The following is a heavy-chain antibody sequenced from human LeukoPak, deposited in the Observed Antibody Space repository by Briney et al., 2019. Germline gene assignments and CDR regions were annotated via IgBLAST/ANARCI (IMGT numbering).Heavy chain of an antibody. J-gene: IGHJ4*02. Sequence: ETLSLTCTVSGDSISSYYWSWIRQPPGKGLEWIGYIYYSGNTNYNPSLKSRVTISVDASKNQFSLRLSSVTAADTAVYYCARESTYYYGSGRDYFDYWGQGTLVTVSS. CDR1: GDSISSYY. D-gene: IGHD3-10*01. CDR3: ARESTYYYGSGRDYFDY. V-gene: IGHV4-59*01. CDR2: IYYSGNT.